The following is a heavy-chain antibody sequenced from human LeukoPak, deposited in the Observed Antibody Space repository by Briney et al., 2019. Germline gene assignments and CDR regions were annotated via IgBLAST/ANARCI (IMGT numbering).Heavy chain of an antibody. Sequence: GGSLRHSCVASGFTFSISWVTWVRQAPGKGLEWVANIDKHGNGKYYVDSVKGRFAISRDYATNSVFLQMNSLRAEDTSVYYCARDAGWGYYDLWGQGTPVTVSS. J-gene: IGHJ4*02. CDR2: IDKHGNGK. D-gene: IGHD1-26*01. CDR3: ARDAGWGYYDL. V-gene: IGHV3-7*01. CDR1: GFTFSISW.